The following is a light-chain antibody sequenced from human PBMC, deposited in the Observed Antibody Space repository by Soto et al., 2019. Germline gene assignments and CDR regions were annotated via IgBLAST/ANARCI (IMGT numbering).Light chain of an antibody. V-gene: IGKV3-11*01. CDR1: QSISSY. J-gene: IGKJ3*01. CDR2: DAS. Sequence: EFVLTQSPAALSLSPGEGATLSCRASQSISSYLAWYQQKPGQAPRLLIYDASNRATGIPARFSGSGSGTDFTLTISSLEPEDFGIYYCHQRSDWLFGPGTKV. CDR3: HQRSDWL.